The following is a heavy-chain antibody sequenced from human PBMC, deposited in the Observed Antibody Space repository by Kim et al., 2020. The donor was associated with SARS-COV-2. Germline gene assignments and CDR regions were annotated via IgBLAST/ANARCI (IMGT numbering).Heavy chain of an antibody. CDR3: ASNLPGPRTRYYYGMYV. CDR1: GGSISSSNW. Sequence: SETLSLTCAVSGGSISSSNWWSWVRQPPGKGLEWIGEIYHSGSTNYNPSLKSRVTISVDKSKNQFSLKLSSVTAADTAVYYCASNLPGPRTRYYYGMYVWGQGTTVTVSS. V-gene: IGHV4-4*02. J-gene: IGHJ6*02. D-gene: IGHD1-7*01. CDR2: IYHSGST.